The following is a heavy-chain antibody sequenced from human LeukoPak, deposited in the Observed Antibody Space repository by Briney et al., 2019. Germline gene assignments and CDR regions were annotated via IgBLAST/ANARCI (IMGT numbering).Heavy chain of an antibody. V-gene: IGHV4-39*07. CDR2: IYYSGST. CDR1: GGSISSSSYY. D-gene: IGHD3-9*01. CDR3: ARDPFLRYFDWSIAGYFDY. J-gene: IGHJ4*02. Sequence: SETLSLTCTVSGGSISSSSYYWGWIRQPPGKGLEWIGSIYYSGSTYYNPSLKSRVTISVDTSKNQFSLKLSSVTAADTAVYYCARDPFLRYFDWSIAGYFDYWGQGTLVTVSS.